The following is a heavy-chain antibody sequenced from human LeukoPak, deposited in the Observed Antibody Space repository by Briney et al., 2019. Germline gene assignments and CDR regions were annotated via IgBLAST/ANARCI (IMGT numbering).Heavy chain of an antibody. CDR2: IYSGDST. CDR3: ARDSTATTTDY. D-gene: IGHD4-17*01. CDR1: GFTVSSNY. Sequence: QPGGSLRLSCAASGFTVSSNYMTWVRQAPGKGLEWVSVIYSGDSTYYADSVKGRFTISRDSSKNTLYLQMNSLRAEDTAVYYCARDSTATTTDYWGRGALVTVSS. J-gene: IGHJ4*02. V-gene: IGHV3-53*01.